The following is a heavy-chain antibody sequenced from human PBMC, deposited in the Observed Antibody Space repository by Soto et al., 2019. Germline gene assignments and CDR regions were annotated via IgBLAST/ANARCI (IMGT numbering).Heavy chain of an antibody. D-gene: IGHD1-26*01. V-gene: IGHV4-4*07. CDR1: GGSIRSNY. CDR3: AREGASGFGMDV. J-gene: IGHJ6*02. Sequence: KPSETLSLTCNVSGGSIRSNYWSWIRQPAGKALEWIGRIYTSGTTNYNPSLKSRATMLIDTSKNQFSLILSSGAAADTGVYYCAREGASGFGMDVWGQGTTVTVSS. CDR2: IYTSGTT.